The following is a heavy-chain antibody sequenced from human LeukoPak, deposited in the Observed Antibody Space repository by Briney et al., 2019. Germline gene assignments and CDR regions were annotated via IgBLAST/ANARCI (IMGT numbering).Heavy chain of an antibody. CDR1: GFIFSDYY. J-gene: IGHJ4*02. D-gene: IGHD1-26*01. CDR2: IRSKAYGGTA. Sequence: RSLSLSCTGSGFIFSDYYMSWVRQPPGKGLEWVGVIRSKAYGGTAEYAASVKGRFNISRDDSKSIAYLQMSSLKTEDTAVYYCTSDEGEDTSYWGQGTLVTVSS. V-gene: IGHV3-49*04. CDR3: TSDEGEDTSY.